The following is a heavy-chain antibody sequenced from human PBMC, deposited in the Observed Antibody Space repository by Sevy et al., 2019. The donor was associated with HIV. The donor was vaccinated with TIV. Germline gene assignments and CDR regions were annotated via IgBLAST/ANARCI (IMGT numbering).Heavy chain of an antibody. CDR2: ISSSSSTI. J-gene: IGHJ4*02. V-gene: IGHV3-48*02. Sequence: GGSLRLSCAASGFTFSSYSMNWVRQAPGKGLEWVSYISSSSSTIYYADSVKGRFTISRDNAKNSLYLQMNSLRDEETAVYYCARLSRESYHKLDYWGQGTLVTVSS. CDR1: GFTFSSYS. D-gene: IGHD1-26*01. CDR3: ARLSRESYHKLDY.